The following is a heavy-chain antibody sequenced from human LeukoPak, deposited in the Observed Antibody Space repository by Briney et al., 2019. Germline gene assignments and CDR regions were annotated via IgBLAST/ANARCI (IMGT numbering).Heavy chain of an antibody. V-gene: IGHV3-7*01. CDR3: ARLGARQMLEY. CDR1: EFTFSSYW. CDR2: IKQDGGQI. Sequence: GGSLRLSCAASEFTFSSYWMSWVRQAPGKGLEWGANIKQDGGQIYYLESVKGRFTVSRDNAKSSLYLQMNSLRAEDTAVYYCARLGARQMLEYWGQGTLVTVSS. J-gene: IGHJ4*02. D-gene: IGHD4-17*01.